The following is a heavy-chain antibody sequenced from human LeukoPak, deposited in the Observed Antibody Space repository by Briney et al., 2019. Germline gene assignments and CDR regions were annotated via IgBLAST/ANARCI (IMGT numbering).Heavy chain of an antibody. CDR3: ARSNQADDY. D-gene: IGHD1-14*01. J-gene: IGHJ4*02. CDR1: GFTFCNYW. V-gene: IGHV3-74*01. Sequence: GGSLRLSCAASGFTFCNYWMHWVRQVPGKGLVWVSRTNPGGSNTAYADSVKGRFTISRDNARNTLYLQMDRRRAEDTAVYYCARSNQADDYWGQGTLVTVSS. CDR2: TNPGGSNT.